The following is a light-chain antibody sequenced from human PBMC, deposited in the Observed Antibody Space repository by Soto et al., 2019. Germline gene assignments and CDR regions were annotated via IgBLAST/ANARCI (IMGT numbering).Light chain of an antibody. Sequence: EIVMTQSPATLSVSPGERATLSCRASQSVSSNLAWYQQKPGQAPRLLIYGASTRATGTPARFSGSGSGTEFTLTISSLQSEDFAVYYCQQYNNWLSTFGGGTKVENK. V-gene: IGKV3-15*01. J-gene: IGKJ4*01. CDR3: QQYNNWLST. CDR1: QSVSSN. CDR2: GAS.